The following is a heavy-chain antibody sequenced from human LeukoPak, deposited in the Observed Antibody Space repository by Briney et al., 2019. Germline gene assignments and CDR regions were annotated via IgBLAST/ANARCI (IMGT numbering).Heavy chain of an antibody. CDR1: GFTFSSYW. CDR2: IKQDGSEK. D-gene: IGHD3-16*01. CDR3: ARDRLYDYVWGSSYWFDP. Sequence: PGGPLRLSCAASGFTFSSYWMSWVRQAPGKGLEWVANIKQDGSEKYYVDSVKGRFTISRDNAKNSLYLQMNSLRAEDTAVYYCARDRLYDYVWGSSYWFDPWDQGTLVTVSS. V-gene: IGHV3-7*01. J-gene: IGHJ5*02.